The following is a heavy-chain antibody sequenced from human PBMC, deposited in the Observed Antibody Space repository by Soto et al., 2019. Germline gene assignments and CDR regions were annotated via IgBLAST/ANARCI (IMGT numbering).Heavy chain of an antibody. Sequence: QVHLVQSGVEVKTPGASVKVSCQASGYTFFTYDISWERQAPGQGLEWMGWISTYSGDTKYAQKFQGRVTMTTDTSTTTAYLELRSLRSDDTAVYYCAILLGPTTSENWFDPWGQGTLVTVSS. CDR1: GYTFFTYD. CDR2: ISTYSGDT. CDR3: AILLGPTTSENWFDP. D-gene: IGHD5-12*01. V-gene: IGHV1-18*01. J-gene: IGHJ5*02.